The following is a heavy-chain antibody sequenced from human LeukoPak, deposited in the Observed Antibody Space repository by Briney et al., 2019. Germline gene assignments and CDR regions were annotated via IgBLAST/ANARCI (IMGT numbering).Heavy chain of an antibody. V-gene: IGHV3-23*01. J-gene: IGHJ4*02. Sequence: GGSLRLSCAASGFTFSSYAMSWVRQAPGKGLEWVSAISGSGGSTYYADSVKGRFTISRDNAKNSLYLQMNSLIAEDTAVYSCVRDGDTSGYTNWGQGTLVTVSS. CDR1: GFTFSSYA. D-gene: IGHD3-22*01. CDR2: ISGSGGST. CDR3: VRDGDTSGYTN.